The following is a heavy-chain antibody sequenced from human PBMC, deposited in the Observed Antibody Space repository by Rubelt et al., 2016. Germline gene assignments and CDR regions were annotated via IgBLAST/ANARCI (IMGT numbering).Heavy chain of an antibody. CDR1: GYSFTSYW. D-gene: IGHD3-3*01. CDR3: AIYDFWSGYYLDY. J-gene: IGHJ4*02. CDR2: IDPSDSYT. Sequence: EVQLVQPGAEVKKPGESLRISCKGSGYSFTSYWISWVRQMPGKGLEWMGRIDPSDSYTNYSPSLQGHVTISADKSISTAYLQWSSLKASDTAMYYCAIYDFWSGYYLDYWGQGTLVTVSS. V-gene: IGHV5-10-1*03.